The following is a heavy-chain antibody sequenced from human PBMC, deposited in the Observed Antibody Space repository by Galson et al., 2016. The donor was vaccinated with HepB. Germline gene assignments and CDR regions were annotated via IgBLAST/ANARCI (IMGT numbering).Heavy chain of an antibody. CDR1: GFAFSSHW. V-gene: IGHV3-74*01. CDR3: TRVQIDRQTIFDH. D-gene: IGHD1-1*01. Sequence: LRLSCAASGFAFSSHWMHWVRQAPGKGLMWVARINSDGTISNYADSVKGRFTISRDNAKNTLYLEMNSLRAEDTAVYYCTRVQIDRQTIFDHWGQGTLVTVSS. CDR2: INSDGTIS. J-gene: IGHJ4*02.